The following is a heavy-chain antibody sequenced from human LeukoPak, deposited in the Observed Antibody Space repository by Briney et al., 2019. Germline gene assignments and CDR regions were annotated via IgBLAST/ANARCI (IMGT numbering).Heavy chain of an antibody. Sequence: ASVKVSCTASGYTFTSYYMHWVRQAPGQGLEWMGIINPSGGSKSYTQTFQGRVTMTRDMSTSTVYMELSSLRSQDTAVYYGASPKDGYNYGLDYWGQGTLVTVSS. CDR3: ASPKDGYNYGLDY. J-gene: IGHJ4*02. CDR1: GYTFTSYY. D-gene: IGHD5-24*01. CDR2: INPSGGSK. V-gene: IGHV1-46*01.